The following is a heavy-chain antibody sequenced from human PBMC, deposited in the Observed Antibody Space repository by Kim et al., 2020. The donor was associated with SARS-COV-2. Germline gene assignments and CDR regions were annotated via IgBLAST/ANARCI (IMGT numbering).Heavy chain of an antibody. V-gene: IGHV3-21*01. Sequence: VKGRFTISRDNAKNSLYLQMNSLRAEDTAVYYCARHPNYYGSGSYYNGAYWGQGTLVTVSS. J-gene: IGHJ4*02. D-gene: IGHD3-10*01. CDR3: ARHPNYYGSGSYYNGAY.